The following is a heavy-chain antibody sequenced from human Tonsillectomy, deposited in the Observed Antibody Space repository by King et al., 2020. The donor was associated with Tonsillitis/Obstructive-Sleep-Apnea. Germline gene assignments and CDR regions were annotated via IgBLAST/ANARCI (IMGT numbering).Heavy chain of an antibody. CDR3: ARGVVLGYCSGGSCYGVDWFDP. J-gene: IGHJ5*02. CDR1: GGSISSSNW. V-gene: IGHV4-4*02. Sequence: VQLQESGPGLVKPSGTLSLTCAVSGGSISSSNWWSWVRQPPGKGLEWIGEIYHSGSTNYNPSLKSRVTISVDKSKNQFSLKLNSVTAADTAVYYCARGVVLGYCSGGSCYGVDWFDPWGQGTLVTVSS. CDR2: IYHSGST. D-gene: IGHD2-15*01.